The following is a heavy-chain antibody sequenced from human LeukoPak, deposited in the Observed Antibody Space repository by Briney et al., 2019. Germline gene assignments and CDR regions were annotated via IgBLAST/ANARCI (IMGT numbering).Heavy chain of an antibody. Sequence: GGSLRPSCSASGFTFSSYSMSWVRQAPGKGLEWVSYISSSSMIYYADSVKGRFTISRDNAKNSLYLQMNSLRVEDTAVYYCARGYISGFDYWGQGTLVTVSS. CDR3: ARGYISGFDY. V-gene: IGHV3-48*01. CDR2: ISSSSMI. J-gene: IGHJ4*02. CDR1: GFTFSSYS. D-gene: IGHD5-18*01.